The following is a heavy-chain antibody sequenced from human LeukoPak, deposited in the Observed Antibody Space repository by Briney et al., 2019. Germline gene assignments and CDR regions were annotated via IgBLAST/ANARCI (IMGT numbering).Heavy chain of an antibody. D-gene: IGHD2-21*01. Sequence: SATLFLTCGVDGGFFSGYYWSWLREAPGKGVELRGVINRSGDTNYNPSLNNRVTISVDTSKNQIYLKLSSLTAADTAVYYCARGSAAGHQVVRGDYYYYFMVVGEKGTTVTVS. CDR2: INRSGDT. CDR3: ARGSAAGHQVVRGDYYYYFMVV. CDR1: GGFFSGYY. J-gene: IGHJ6*03. V-gene: IGHV4-34*01.